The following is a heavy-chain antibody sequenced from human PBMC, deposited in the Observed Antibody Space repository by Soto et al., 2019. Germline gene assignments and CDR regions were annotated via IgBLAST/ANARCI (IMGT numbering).Heavy chain of an antibody. CDR1: GGSITSANW. CDR2: ISHSGIT. CDR3: ATVLRGWFDP. V-gene: IGHV4-4*02. J-gene: IGHJ5*02. Sequence: SETLSLTCAVSGGSITSANWWTWVRQPPGGGLEWIGEISHSGITNYKASLKSRVTMSVDKTKNDVSLKLTSVTAADTAVYYCATVLRGWFDPWGQGTPVTVSS.